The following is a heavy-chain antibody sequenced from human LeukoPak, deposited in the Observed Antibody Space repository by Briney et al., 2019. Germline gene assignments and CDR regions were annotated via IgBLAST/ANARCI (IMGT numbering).Heavy chain of an antibody. CDR2: INPNSGGT. CDR1: GYTFTSYY. CDR3: ARDQANDAFDI. V-gene: IGHV1-2*02. J-gene: IGHJ3*02. Sequence: ASVKVSCKASGYTFTSYYMHWVRQAPGQVLEWMGWINPNSGGTNYAQKFQGRVTMTRDTSISTAYMELSRLRSDDTAVYYCARDQANDAFDIWGQGTMVTVSS.